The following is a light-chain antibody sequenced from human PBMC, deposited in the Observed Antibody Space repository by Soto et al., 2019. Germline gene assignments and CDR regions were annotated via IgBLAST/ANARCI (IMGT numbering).Light chain of an antibody. CDR3: QQLNIVPLP. Sequence: DIQLTQSPSFLSASVGDRVTITCRASQGISSYVAWYQQKPGKAPKLLIYAASTLQSGVPSRFSGSGSGTEFTLTISSLQPEDFATYYCQQLNIVPLPFGGAAQVEIQ. CDR1: QGISSY. V-gene: IGKV1-9*01. J-gene: IGKJ4*02. CDR2: AAS.